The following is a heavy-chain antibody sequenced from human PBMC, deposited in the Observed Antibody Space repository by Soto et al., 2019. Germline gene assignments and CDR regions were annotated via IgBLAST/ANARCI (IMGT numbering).Heavy chain of an antibody. Sequence: PSETLSLTCAVYGGSFSSYYWSWIRQPPGKGLEWIGEINHSGSTNYNPSLKSRVTISVDTSKNQFSLKLSSVTAADTAVYYCARAIPIPITIFGVVIMAAFDIWGQGTMVTVSS. J-gene: IGHJ3*02. CDR3: ARAIPIPITIFGVVIMAAFDI. CDR1: GGSFSSYY. CDR2: INHSGST. D-gene: IGHD3-3*01. V-gene: IGHV4-34*01.